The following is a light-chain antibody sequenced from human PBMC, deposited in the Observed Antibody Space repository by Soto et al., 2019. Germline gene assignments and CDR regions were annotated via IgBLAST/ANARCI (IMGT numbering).Light chain of an antibody. J-gene: IGLJ2*01. V-gene: IGLV4-69*01. CDR2: VDNHGRH. Sequence: QLVLTQSPSASPSLGPRVGPTATLRSGHASSSIPWHQQQPEKGPRYLMSVDNHGRHNKRDGITERFAGASSGAERFLTISSLQSDEEADYYCQTWDTGFVVFGGGTKLTVL. CDR3: QTWDTGFVV. CDR1: SGHASSS.